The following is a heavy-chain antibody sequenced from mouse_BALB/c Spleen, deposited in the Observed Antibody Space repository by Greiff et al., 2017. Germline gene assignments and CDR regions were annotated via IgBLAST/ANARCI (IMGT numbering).Heavy chain of an antibody. CDR2: ISSGSSTI. CDR3: ARSYGNYRDYYAMDY. J-gene: IGHJ4*01. Sequence: EVMLVESGGGLVQPGGSRKLSCAASGFTFSSFGMHWVRQAPEKGLEWVAYISSGSSTIYYADTVKGRFTISRDNPKNTLFLQMTSLRSEDTAMYYCARSYGNYRDYYAMDYWGQGTSVTVSS. CDR1: GFTFSSFG. V-gene: IGHV5-17*02. D-gene: IGHD2-1*01.